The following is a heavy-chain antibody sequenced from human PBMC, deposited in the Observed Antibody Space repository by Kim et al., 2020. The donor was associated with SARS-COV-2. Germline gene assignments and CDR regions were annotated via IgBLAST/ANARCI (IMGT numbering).Heavy chain of an antibody. CDR2: VKSKTDGGTT. D-gene: IGHD3-16*01. V-gene: IGHV3-15*01. CDR3: TTERGDF. J-gene: IGHJ4*02. CDR1: GFTFSNAW. Sequence: GGSLRLSCVASGFTFSNAWMSWVRQAPGKGLEWIGRVKSKTDGGTTDYAAPGKGRFIISRDDSKNTLYLQMNSLKTEDTSVYDCTTERGDFWGQGTLVTV.